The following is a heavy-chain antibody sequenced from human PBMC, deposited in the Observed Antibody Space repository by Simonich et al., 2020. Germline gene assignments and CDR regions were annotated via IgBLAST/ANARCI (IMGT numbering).Heavy chain of an antibody. J-gene: IGHJ3*02. CDR3: ARSTTGTTAFDI. V-gene: IGHV1-18*01. Sequence: QVQLVQSGAEVKKPGASVKVSCKASGYTFTSYGISWVRQAPGQGLEWMGRSSDYNRNTTYAQKLQGRVTMTTATSTSTAYMELRSLRSDDTAVYYCARSTTGTTAFDIWGQGTMVTVSS. CDR1: GYTFTSYG. D-gene: IGHD1-1*01. CDR2: SSDYNRNT.